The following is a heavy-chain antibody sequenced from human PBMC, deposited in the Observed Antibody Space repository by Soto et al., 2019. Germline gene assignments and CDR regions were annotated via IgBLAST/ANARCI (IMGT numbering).Heavy chain of an antibody. V-gene: IGHV3-23*01. J-gene: IGHJ4*02. CDR1: GFTFSSYA. CDR3: AYTKGIAAYYFDY. D-gene: IGHD6-25*01. CDR2: ISGSGGST. Sequence: SCAASGFTFSSYAMSWVRQAPGKGLEWVSAISGSGGSTYYADSVKGRFTISRDNSKNTLYLQMNSLRAEDTAVYYCAYTKGIAAYYFDYWGQGTLVTVSS.